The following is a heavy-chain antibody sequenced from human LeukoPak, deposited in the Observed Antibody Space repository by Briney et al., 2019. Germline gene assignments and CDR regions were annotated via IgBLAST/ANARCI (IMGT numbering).Heavy chain of an antibody. V-gene: IGHV3-53*01. CDR2: MYTGGTT. D-gene: IGHD3-16*01. CDR3: AKDEATSGGGLAS. CDR1: GFTVSDTH. J-gene: IGHJ5*01. Sequence: GGSLRLSCAASGFTVSDTHMSWVRQAPGKGLEWVSAMYTGGTTYYADSVTGRFTVSRDTSRNTLFLHMNRLRAEDTAVYYCAKDEATSGGGLASWGQGTLVIVSS.